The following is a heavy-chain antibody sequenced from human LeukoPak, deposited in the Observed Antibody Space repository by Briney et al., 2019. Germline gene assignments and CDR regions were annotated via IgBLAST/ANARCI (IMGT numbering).Heavy chain of an antibody. V-gene: IGHV4-30-2*01. D-gene: IGHD2-2*01. CDR3: ARGGIYCSSTSCYPNGMDV. CDR2: IYHSGST. CDR1: GGSISSGGYS. J-gene: IGHJ6*02. Sequence: PSETLSLTCAVSGGSISSGGYSWSWIRQPPGKGLEWIGYIYHSGSTYYNPSLKSRVTISVDRSKNQFSLKLSSVTAADTAVYYCARGGIYCSSTSCYPNGMDVWGQGTTVTVSS.